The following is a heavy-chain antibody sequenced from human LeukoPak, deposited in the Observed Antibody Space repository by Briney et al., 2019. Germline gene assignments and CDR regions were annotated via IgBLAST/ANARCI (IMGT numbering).Heavy chain of an antibody. J-gene: IGHJ4*02. CDR1: GGSISSGGYY. CDR3: ARDSEGYYFDY. Sequence: SETLSLTCTVSGGSISSGGYYWSWIRQHPGKGLEWIGYIYYSGSTNYNPSLKSRVTISVDTSKNQFSLKLSSVTAADTAVYYCARDSEGYYFDYWGQGTLVTVSS. CDR2: IYYSGST. V-gene: IGHV4-61*08.